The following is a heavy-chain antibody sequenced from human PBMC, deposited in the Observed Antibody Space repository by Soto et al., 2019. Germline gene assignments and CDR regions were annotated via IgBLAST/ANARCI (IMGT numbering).Heavy chain of an antibody. Sequence: GGSLRLSCGASGFTFSSYAMSWVRQAPGKGLEWVSAISGSGGSTYYADSVKGRFTISRDNSKNTLYLRMNSLRAEDTAVFYCAKDRAIRPGSDFDYWGQGTQVTVSS. V-gene: IGHV3-23*01. D-gene: IGHD3-9*01. J-gene: IGHJ4*02. CDR3: AKDRAIRPGSDFDY. CDR2: ISGSGGST. CDR1: GFTFSSYA.